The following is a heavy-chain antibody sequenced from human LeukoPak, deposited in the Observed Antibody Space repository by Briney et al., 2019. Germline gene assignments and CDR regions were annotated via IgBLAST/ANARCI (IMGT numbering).Heavy chain of an antibody. V-gene: IGHV4-31*03. CDR3: SRGLDSRKLGY. Sequence: SQTLSLTCTVSGASFNSDDQYWNWIRQSPGKGVEWIGSIHPSGMLYNNPSLESRVTMSRDTSKNQFSLNLNSVTAADTAVYFCSRGLDSRKLGYRGQGILVTVSS. CDR2: IHPSGML. CDR1: GASFNSDDQY. D-gene: IGHD3-22*01. J-gene: IGHJ4*02.